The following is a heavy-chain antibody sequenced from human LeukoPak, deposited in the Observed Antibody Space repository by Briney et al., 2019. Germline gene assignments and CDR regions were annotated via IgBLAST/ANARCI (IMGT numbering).Heavy chain of an antibody. V-gene: IGHV3-23*01. Sequence: GGSLRLSCAASGFTFSSYAMSWVRQAPGKGPEWVSASSGSGGSTYYADSVKGRFTISRDNSKNTLYLQMNSLRAEDTAVYYCAKSAICSGGSCYGGSDYWGQGTLVTVSS. CDR3: AKSAICSGGSCYGGSDY. D-gene: IGHD2-15*01. CDR1: GFTFSSYA. J-gene: IGHJ4*02. CDR2: SSGSGGST.